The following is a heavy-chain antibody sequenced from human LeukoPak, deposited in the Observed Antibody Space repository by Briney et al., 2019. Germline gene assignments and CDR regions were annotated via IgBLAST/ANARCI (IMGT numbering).Heavy chain of an antibody. V-gene: IGHV3-30*04. J-gene: IGHJ4*02. CDR1: GFTFSSYA. CDR3: ARDAPRGRGDIYDYVWGSYHSPLDY. D-gene: IGHD3-16*02. Sequence: GGSLRLSCAASGFTFSSYAMHWVRQAPGKGLEWVAVISYDGSNKYYADSVKGRFTISRDNSKNTLYLQMNSLRAEDTAVYYCARDAPRGRGDIYDYVWGSYHSPLDYWGQGTLVTVSS. CDR2: ISYDGSNK.